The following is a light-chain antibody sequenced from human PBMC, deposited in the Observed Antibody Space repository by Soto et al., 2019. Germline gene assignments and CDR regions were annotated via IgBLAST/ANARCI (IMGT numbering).Light chain of an antibody. CDR1: SSDVGGYNY. CDR3: SSYTISSPHVV. Sequence: QSALTQPASVSGSPGQSITISCTETSSDVGGYNYVSWYRQHPGKAPKLMIYDVSNRPSGVSNRFSGSKSGNTASLTISGLQAENEADYYCSSYTISSPHVVFGGGTKLTVL. V-gene: IGLV2-14*01. J-gene: IGLJ2*01. CDR2: DVS.